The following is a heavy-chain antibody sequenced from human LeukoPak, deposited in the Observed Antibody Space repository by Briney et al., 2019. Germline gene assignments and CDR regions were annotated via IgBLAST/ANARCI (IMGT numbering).Heavy chain of an antibody. J-gene: IGHJ4*02. Sequence: ASVKVSCKASGYTFTSYDISWVRQATGQGLEWMGWMNPNSGNTGYAQKFQGRVTMTRNTSISTAYMELSSLRSEDTAVYYCARGGLGYCSGGSCYVDYWGQGTLVTVSS. CDR1: GYTFTSYD. V-gene: IGHV1-8*01. CDR3: ARGGLGYCSGGSCYVDY. CDR2: MNPNSGNT. D-gene: IGHD2-15*01.